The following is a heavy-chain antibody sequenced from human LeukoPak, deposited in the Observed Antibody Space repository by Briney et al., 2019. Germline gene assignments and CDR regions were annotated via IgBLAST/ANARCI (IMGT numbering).Heavy chain of an antibody. CDR3: AKDIRELLPGYYFDY. J-gene: IGHJ4*02. D-gene: IGHD1-26*01. CDR1: GFTFDDYA. V-gene: IGHV3-9*01. CDR2: ISWNSGSI. Sequence: GRSLRLSCAASGFTFDDYAMHWVRQAPGKGLEWVSGISWNSGSIGYADSVKGRFTISRDNAKNSLYLQMNRLRAEDTALYYCAKDIRELLPGYYFDYWGQGTLVTVSS.